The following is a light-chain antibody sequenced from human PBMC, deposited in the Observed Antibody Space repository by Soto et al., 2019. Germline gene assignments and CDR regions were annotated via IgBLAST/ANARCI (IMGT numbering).Light chain of an antibody. Sequence: QSALTQPASVSGSPGQSITISCTGTSGDVGTYNLVSWYQKHPGKAPKLVIYEVNKRPSGVSNRFSGSKSGNTASLTISGLQAEDEADYYCSSYTSSSTLVFGTGTKLTVL. CDR1: SGDVGTYNL. CDR3: SSYTSSSTLV. CDR2: EVN. J-gene: IGLJ1*01. V-gene: IGLV2-14*02.